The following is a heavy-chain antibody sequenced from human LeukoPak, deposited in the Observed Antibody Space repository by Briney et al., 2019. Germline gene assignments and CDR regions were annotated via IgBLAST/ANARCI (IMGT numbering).Heavy chain of an antibody. CDR1: GGSFSGYY. CDR2: INHSGST. V-gene: IGHV4-34*01. Sequence: SETLSLTCAVYGGSFSGYYWSWIRQPPGKGLEWIGEINHSGSTNYNPSLKSRVTISVGTSKNQFSLKLSSVTAADTAVYYCARGPRYSGSYLPSSMDVWGKGTTVTVSS. J-gene: IGHJ6*03. D-gene: IGHD1-26*01. CDR3: ARGPRYSGSYLPSSMDV.